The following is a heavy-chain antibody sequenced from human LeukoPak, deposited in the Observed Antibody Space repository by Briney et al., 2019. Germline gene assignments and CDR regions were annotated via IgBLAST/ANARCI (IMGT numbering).Heavy chain of an antibody. CDR2: IKQDGSVI. CDR3: ARAGGYYDILTGYPDYFDY. J-gene: IGHJ4*02. V-gene: IGHV3-7*01. CDR1: GFTFSNNW. Sequence: PGGSLRLSCAASGFTFSNNWMTWVRQAPGKGLEWVANIKQDGSVIQYVDSVRGRFTISRDNAKSSLYLQMNSLRAEDTAVYYCARAGGYYDILTGYPDYFDYWGQGTLVTVSS. D-gene: IGHD3-9*01.